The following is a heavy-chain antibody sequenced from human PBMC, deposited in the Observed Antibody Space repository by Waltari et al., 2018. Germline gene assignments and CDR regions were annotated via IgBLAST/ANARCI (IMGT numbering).Heavy chain of an antibody. CDR2: INPNSGGT. J-gene: IGHJ4*02. CDR3: ARDPDYYDSSGYEPDY. Sequence: QVQLVQSGAEVKKPGASVKVSCKASGYTFTGYYMHWVRQAPGQGLEWMGWINPNSGGTNYAQKCQGRVTMTRDTSISTAYMELSRLRSDDTAVYYCARDPDYYDSSGYEPDYWGQGTLVTVSS. CDR1: GYTFTGYY. V-gene: IGHV1-2*02. D-gene: IGHD3-22*01.